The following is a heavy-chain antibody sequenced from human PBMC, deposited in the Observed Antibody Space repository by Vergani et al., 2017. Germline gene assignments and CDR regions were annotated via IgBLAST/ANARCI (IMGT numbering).Heavy chain of an antibody. Sequence: EVQLVESGGGLVQPGGSLRLSCAASGFTVSSNYMSWVRQAPGKGLEWVSVIYSGGSTYYADSVKGRFTISRDNSKNTLYRQMNSLRAEDTAVYYCARDRGSSSFNNYGMDVWGQGTTVTVSS. CDR2: IYSGGST. J-gene: IGHJ6*02. D-gene: IGHD6-6*01. CDR1: GFTVSSNY. V-gene: IGHV3-66*02. CDR3: ARDRGSSSFNNYGMDV.